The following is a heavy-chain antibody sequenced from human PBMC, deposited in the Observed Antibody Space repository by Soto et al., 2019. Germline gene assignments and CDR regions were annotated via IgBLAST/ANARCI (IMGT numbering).Heavy chain of an antibody. CDR1: GCTFSSYA. CDR3: AKDPNGDHVGAFDF. J-gene: IGHJ3*01. CDR2: ISGNGGGT. V-gene: IGHV3-23*01. Sequence: EVQVLESGGDLVQPGGSLTLSCAASGCTFSSYAMIWVRQAPGKGLEWVSDISGNGGGTHYADSVKGRFTVSRDNSKNILYLHMNSLRAEDTALYYCAKDPNGDHVGAFDFWGQGTMVTVSS. D-gene: IGHD4-17*01.